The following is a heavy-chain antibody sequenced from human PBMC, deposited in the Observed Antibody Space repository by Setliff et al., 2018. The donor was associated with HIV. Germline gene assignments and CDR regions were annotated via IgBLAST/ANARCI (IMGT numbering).Heavy chain of an antibody. CDR2: IKQDGSEK. Sequence: GGSLRLSCAASGFTFSMYWMNWVRQAPGKGLEWVANIKQDGSEKRYVGSVKGRFTISRDNDINTLYLQMKSLRPEDTAVYYCARVFSAEQRFLIGYWGQGALVTVSS. D-gene: IGHD3-3*01. J-gene: IGHJ4*02. V-gene: IGHV3-7*01. CDR3: ARVFSAEQRFLIGY. CDR1: GFTFSMYW.